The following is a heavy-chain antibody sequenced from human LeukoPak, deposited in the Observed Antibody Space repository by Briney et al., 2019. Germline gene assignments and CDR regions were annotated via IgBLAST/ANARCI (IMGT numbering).Heavy chain of an antibody. CDR3: ARSILGYCSGGSCYKHTNWFDP. D-gene: IGHD2-15*01. J-gene: IGHJ5*02. Sequence: ASVKVSCKASGYTFTSYGISWVRQAPGQGLERMGRINPNSGGTNYAQKFQGRVTMTRDTSISTAYMELSRLRSDDTAVYYCARSILGYCSGGSCYKHTNWFDPWGQGTLVTVSS. CDR2: INPNSGGT. CDR1: GYTFTSYG. V-gene: IGHV1-2*06.